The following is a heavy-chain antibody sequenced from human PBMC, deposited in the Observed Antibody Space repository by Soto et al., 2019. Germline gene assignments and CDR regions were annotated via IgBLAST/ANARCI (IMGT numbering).Heavy chain of an antibody. Sequence: EVQLLESGGGLVQPGGSLRLSCAASGFTFSNYAMSWVRQAPGKGLEWVSGISNSGGTTYYADSVKGRFTISRDNSKNALYLQMNSLRAEDTALDYCATRNYYDSRVYYDYYYFDYWGQGTLVTVSS. V-gene: IGHV3-23*01. CDR1: GFTFSNYA. D-gene: IGHD3-22*01. CDR3: ATRNYYDSRVYYDYYYFDY. J-gene: IGHJ4*02. CDR2: ISNSGGTT.